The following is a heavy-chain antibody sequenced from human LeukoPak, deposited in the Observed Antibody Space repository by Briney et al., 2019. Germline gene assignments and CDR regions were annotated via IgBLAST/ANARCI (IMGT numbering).Heavy chain of an antibody. V-gene: IGHV3-23*01. Sequence: ETLSLTCAVYGGSFSGYYWSWIGQPPGKGLEWVSGIFGSGGSTHYADSVKGRFTISRDNSKNTVYLQMNSLRAEDTAVYYCAKTTTGYSSGRFPGWPVDYWGQGTLVTVSS. D-gene: IGHD6-19*01. J-gene: IGHJ4*02. CDR3: AKTTTGYSSGRFPGWPVDY. CDR2: IFGSGGST. CDR1: GGSFSGYY.